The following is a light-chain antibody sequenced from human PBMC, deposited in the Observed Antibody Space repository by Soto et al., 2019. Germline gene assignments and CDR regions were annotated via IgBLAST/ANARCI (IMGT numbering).Light chain of an antibody. CDR3: QQYDTYPWT. CDR2: KAS. J-gene: IGKJ1*01. Sequence: DIQMTQSPSTLSASVGDSVTITCRASQNINKWLAWHQQKPGKAPKLLIHKASTLQSGVPSRFSGSESGTEFTLTITRLQPDDFATYYCQQYDTYPWTFGQGTKVEIK. CDR1: QNINKW. V-gene: IGKV1-5*03.